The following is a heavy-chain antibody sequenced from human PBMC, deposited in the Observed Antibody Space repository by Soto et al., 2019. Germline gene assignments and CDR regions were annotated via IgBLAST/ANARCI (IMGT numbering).Heavy chain of an antibody. Sequence: EVQLVESGGGLVKPGGSLRLSCAASGFSFSTYSMNWVRQAPGKGLEWVSYISSRSYTIYYIDSVKGRFTISRDNAKSSLYLQMSSLRDEETAVYYCARGGSSSDNGMDVWGQGTTVTVSS. CDR3: ARGGSSSDNGMDV. D-gene: IGHD6-6*01. CDR2: ISSRSYTI. V-gene: IGHV3-48*02. J-gene: IGHJ6*02. CDR1: GFSFSTYS.